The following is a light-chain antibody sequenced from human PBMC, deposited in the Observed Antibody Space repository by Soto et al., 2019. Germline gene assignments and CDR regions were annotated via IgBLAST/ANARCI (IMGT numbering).Light chain of an antibody. Sequence: QPVLTQSPSVSGAPGQRVTISCTGTSSNIGAGYDVHWYQQKDPRNAPKLLFYADTRRPSGAPDRFSASRSGASASLAITGLQADDEADYYCQSYDSTLSGLGWVFGGGTKLTVL. CDR3: QSYDSTLSGLGWV. V-gene: IGLV1-40*01. CDR1: SSNIGAGYD. CDR2: ADT. J-gene: IGLJ3*02.